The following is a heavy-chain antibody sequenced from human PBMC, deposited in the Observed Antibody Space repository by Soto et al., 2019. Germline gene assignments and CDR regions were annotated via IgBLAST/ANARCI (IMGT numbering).Heavy chain of an antibody. D-gene: IGHD6-6*01. Sequence: SETLSLTCTVSGGSISSYYWSWIRQPPGKGLVWIGYIYYRGSTNYNPSLKSRVTISVDTSKNQFSLKLSSVTAADTAVYYCARIKGSYSSSSSFDYWGQGTLVTV. V-gene: IGHV4-59*01. CDR3: ARIKGSYSSSSSFDY. CDR2: IYYRGST. CDR1: GGSISSYY. J-gene: IGHJ4*02.